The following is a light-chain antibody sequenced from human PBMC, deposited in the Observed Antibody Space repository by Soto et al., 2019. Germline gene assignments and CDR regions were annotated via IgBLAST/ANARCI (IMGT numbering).Light chain of an antibody. Sequence: EIVLTQSPATLSLSPGERGTLSCRASQSVSSYLAWYQQKTSQAPRLLIYDASNRATGIPARFSGSGSGTDFTLTISSLEPEDFAIYYCQQRSNWPPTFGGGTKV. CDR2: DAS. V-gene: IGKV3-11*01. CDR1: QSVSSY. CDR3: QQRSNWPPT. J-gene: IGKJ4*01.